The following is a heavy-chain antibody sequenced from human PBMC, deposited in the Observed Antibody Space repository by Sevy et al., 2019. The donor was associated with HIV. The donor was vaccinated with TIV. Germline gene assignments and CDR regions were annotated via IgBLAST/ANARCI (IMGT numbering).Heavy chain of an antibody. CDR1: GFTFTHAW. J-gene: IGHJ6*02. V-gene: IGHV3-15*01. Sequence: GGSLRLSCAASGFTFTHAWMNWVRQAPGKGLEWVGRIQSKIDGGTTDFAAPVKGRFTISRDDSKNTVFLQMNSLKTEEAAVYNCTTSSHSPRVWRDFDPRFYFFYYGMDVWGQGTTVTVSS. CDR2: IQSKIDGGTT. CDR3: TTSSHSPRVWRDFDPRFYFFYYGMDV. D-gene: IGHD3-9*01.